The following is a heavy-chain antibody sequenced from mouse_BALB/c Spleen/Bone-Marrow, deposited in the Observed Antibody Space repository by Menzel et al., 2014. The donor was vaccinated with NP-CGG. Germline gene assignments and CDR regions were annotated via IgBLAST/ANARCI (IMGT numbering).Heavy chain of an antibody. J-gene: IGHJ2*01. D-gene: IGHD1-1*01. Sequence: EVHLVESGGGLVQPGGSRKLSCAASGFTFSSFGMHWVRQAPEKGLKRVAYISSGSSTVYYADKVMGRFTISRDNPKNTLFLQMTSLRSEDTAMYCCARSGSSSGYFDYWGQGTTLTVSS. CDR1: GFTFSSFG. CDR2: ISSGSSTV. CDR3: ARSGSSSGYFDY. V-gene: IGHV5-17*02.